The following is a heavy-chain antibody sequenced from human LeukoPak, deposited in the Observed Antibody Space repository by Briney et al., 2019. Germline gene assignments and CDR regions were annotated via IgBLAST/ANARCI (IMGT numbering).Heavy chain of an antibody. J-gene: IGHJ4*02. V-gene: IGHV3-20*04. CDR1: GFNFDDFA. Sequence: GGSLRLSCAASGFNFDDFAMSWVRQGPGKGLEWVSGINWNGGSTGYADSVKGRFTISRDNAKNSLYLQMNSLRAEDTALYYCARGRGAFYYGSGAYSDYWGQGTLVTVSS. CDR2: INWNGGST. CDR3: ARGRGAFYYGSGAYSDY. D-gene: IGHD3-10*01.